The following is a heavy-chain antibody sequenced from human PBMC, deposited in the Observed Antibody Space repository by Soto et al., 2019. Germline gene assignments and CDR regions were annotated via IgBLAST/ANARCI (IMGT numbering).Heavy chain of an antibody. CDR1: GFTFSSYW. CDR2: INTDGSRI. V-gene: IGHV3-74*01. CDR3: ARPRGTGSSAFDI. Sequence: EVQLVESGGDLVQSGGSLRLSCAASGFTFSSYWMHWVRQAPGKGLVGVSRINTDGSRIDYADSVKGRFTISRDNAKNTLYLQMNSLRAEDTAVYYCARPRGTGSSAFDIWGQGTMVTVSS. J-gene: IGHJ3*02. D-gene: IGHD1-1*01.